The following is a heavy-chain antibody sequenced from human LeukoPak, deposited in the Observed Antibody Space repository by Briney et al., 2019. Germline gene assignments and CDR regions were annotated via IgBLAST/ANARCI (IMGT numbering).Heavy chain of an antibody. D-gene: IGHD6-6*01. V-gene: IGHV4-4*07. CDR3: VKEGGSSSLY. Sequence: SETLSLTCTVSDGSLSSYYWSWLRQPAGKGLEWIGRIYTTGSTNYNPSLKSRVTMSIDTSKNQFSLKLSSVTAADTAVYYCVKEGGSSSLYWGQGTLVTVSS. CDR1: DGSLSSYY. J-gene: IGHJ4*02. CDR2: IYTTGST.